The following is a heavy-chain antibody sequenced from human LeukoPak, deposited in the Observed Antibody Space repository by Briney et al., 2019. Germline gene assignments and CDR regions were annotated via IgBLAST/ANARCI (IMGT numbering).Heavy chain of an antibody. CDR3: ASGPYPAAGTDHQFDY. V-gene: IGHV4-59*01. D-gene: IGHD6-13*01. CDR2: IFYSGST. CDR1: GASISSYY. Sequence: PSETLSLTCTVSGASISSYYWSWIRQPPGKGLEWIGYIFYSGSTLYNPSLQSRVTISVDTSKNQFSLKLTSVTAADTAVYYCASGPYPAAGTDHQFDYWGQGTLVTVSP. J-gene: IGHJ4*02.